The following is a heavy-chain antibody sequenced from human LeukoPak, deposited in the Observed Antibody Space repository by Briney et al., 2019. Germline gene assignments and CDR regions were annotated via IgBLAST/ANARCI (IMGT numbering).Heavy chain of an antibody. D-gene: IGHD2-15*01. J-gene: IGHJ6*02. CDR1: GFTFSSYW. Sequence: GGSLRLSCAASGFTFSSYWMHWVRQAPGKGLVWVSRTNSDGSSTSYADSVKGRFTISRDNAKNTLYLQMNSLRAEDTAVYYCARIGCSGGSCYYYGMDVWGQGTTVTVSS. CDR3: ARIGCSGGSCYYYGMDV. V-gene: IGHV3-74*01. CDR2: TNSDGSST.